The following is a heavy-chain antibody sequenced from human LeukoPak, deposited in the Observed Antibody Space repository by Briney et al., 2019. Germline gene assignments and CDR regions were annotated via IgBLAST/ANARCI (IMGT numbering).Heavy chain of an antibody. V-gene: IGHV2-5*02. J-gene: IGHJ3*02. CDR2: IYWDDDK. CDR1: GFSLSTSAVG. Sequence: SGPTLVNPTQTLTLTCTFSGFSLSTSAVGVGWIRHPPAKALEWLALIYWDDDKRYSPSLKSRLTITKDTSKNQVVLTMTNMDPVDTATYYCARIWFGELFGGAFDIWGQGTMVTVSS. CDR3: ARIWFGELFGGAFDI. D-gene: IGHD3-10*01.